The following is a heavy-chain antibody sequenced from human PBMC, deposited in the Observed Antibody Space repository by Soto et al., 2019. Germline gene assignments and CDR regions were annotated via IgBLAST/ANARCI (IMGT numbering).Heavy chain of an antibody. CDR3: AKERWEGDGMDV. J-gene: IGHJ6*02. CDR2: ISSSGGST. Sequence: EVQLLESGGGLVQPGGSLRLSCAASGFTFNNYAMSWVRQAPGKGLEWVSTISSSGGSTYYADSVKGRFTISRDNSKNTLYLQMNSLRAEDTAVYYCAKERWEGDGMDVWGQWTTVTVSS. CDR1: GFTFNNYA. V-gene: IGHV3-23*01. D-gene: IGHD1-26*01.